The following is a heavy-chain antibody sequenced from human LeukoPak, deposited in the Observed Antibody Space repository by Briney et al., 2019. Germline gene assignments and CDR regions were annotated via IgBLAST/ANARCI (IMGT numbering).Heavy chain of an antibody. J-gene: IGHJ4*02. D-gene: IGHD1-26*01. Sequence: GGSLRLSCAASGFTFSSYAMSWVRQAPGKGLEWVSSISGSGGSTYYADSVKGRFTISRDNSKNTLYLQMNSLRAEDTAVYYCARATSGSYLGYWGQGTLVTVSS. CDR2: ISGSGGST. CDR3: ARATSGSYLGY. CDR1: GFTFSSYA. V-gene: IGHV3-23*01.